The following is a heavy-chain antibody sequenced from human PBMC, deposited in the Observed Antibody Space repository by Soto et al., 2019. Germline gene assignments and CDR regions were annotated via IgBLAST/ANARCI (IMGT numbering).Heavy chain of an antibody. D-gene: IGHD3-22*01. V-gene: IGHV1-69*13. CDR1: GGTYSSYA. CDR3: ARGRTYYYDSSGYYDFDY. J-gene: IGHJ4*02. Sequence: GASVKVSCQPSGGTYSSYAISWVRQTPGQGLEWMGGIIPIFGTANYAQKFQGRVTITADESTSTAYMELSSLRSEDTAVYYCARGRTYYYDSSGYYDFDYWGQGTLVTVSS. CDR2: IIPIFGTA.